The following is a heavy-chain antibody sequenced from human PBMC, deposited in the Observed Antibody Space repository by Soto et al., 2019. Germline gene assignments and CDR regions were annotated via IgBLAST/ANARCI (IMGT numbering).Heavy chain of an antibody. CDR2: ISYDGSNK. CDR1: GFTFSSSG. CDR3: AKEFHSWNYFDY. J-gene: IGHJ4*02. Sequence: LRLSCAASGFTFSSSGMHWVRQAPGKGLEWVAVISYDGSNKFYADSVKGRFTISRDNFRNTLYLQVNSLRAEDTAVYYCAKEFHSWNYFDYWGQGTLVTVSS. V-gene: IGHV3-30*18. D-gene: IGHD1-20*01.